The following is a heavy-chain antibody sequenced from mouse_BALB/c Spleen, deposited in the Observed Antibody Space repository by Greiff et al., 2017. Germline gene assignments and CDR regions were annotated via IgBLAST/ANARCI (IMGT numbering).Heavy chain of an antibody. V-gene: IGHV1-9*01. CDR2: ILPGSGST. CDR1: GYTFSSYW. Sequence: VQLQQSGAELMKPGASVKISCKATGYTFSSYWIEWVKQRPGHGLEWIGEILPGSGSTNYNEKFKGKATFTADTSSNTAYMQLSSLTSEDSAVYYCARKGYGNYFDYWGQGTTLTVSS. D-gene: IGHD2-1*01. J-gene: IGHJ2*01. CDR3: ARKGYGNYFDY.